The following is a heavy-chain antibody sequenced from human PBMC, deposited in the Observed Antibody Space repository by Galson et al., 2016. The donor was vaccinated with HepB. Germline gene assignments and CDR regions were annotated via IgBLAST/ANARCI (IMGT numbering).Heavy chain of an antibody. CDR1: GFTFSRYD. Sequence: SLRLSCAASGFTFSRYDIHWVRQATGKGLEWVSVIGTAGDTYYAGSVKGRFTISRENAKNSVYLQMNSLRAGDTAVYYCARGQGGNYYGVDVWGQGTTVTVPS. D-gene: IGHD3-16*01. CDR2: IGTAGDT. CDR3: ARGQGGNYYGVDV. J-gene: IGHJ6*02. V-gene: IGHV3-13*04.